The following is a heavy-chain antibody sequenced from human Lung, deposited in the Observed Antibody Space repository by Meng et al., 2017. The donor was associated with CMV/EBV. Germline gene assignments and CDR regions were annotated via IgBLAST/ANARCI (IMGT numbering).Heavy chain of an antibody. D-gene: IGHD3-22*01. CDR1: SGSFTDSY. J-gene: IGHJ5*01. V-gene: IGHV4-34*01. CDR3: ARRSWSSSSGYHSFFDS. Sequence: SXTLSLXCAVYSGSFTDSYWTWIRQFPGKGPEWIGEINHSGSVRYNPSLESRVSISADTSKNQFSLNLRSVTAADSAVYFCARRSWSSSSGYHSFFDSWGQETXVTVSS. CDR2: INHSGSV.